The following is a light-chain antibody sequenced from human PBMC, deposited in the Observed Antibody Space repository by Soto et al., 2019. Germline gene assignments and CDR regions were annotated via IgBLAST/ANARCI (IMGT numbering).Light chain of an antibody. Sequence: QSVLTQPASVSGSPGQSITISCTGTSSDVGGYNYVSWYQQHPGKAPKLMIYDVSNRPSGVSNRFSGSKSGNTASLTISGLQAEDEADYYCSSYTSSSTLYVVFGGGTKL. CDR2: DVS. CDR3: SSYTSSSTLYVV. J-gene: IGLJ2*01. CDR1: SSDVGGYNY. V-gene: IGLV2-14*01.